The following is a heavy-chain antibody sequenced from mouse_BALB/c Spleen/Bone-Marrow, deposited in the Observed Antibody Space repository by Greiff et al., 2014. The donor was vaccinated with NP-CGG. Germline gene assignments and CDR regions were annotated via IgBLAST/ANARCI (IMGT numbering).Heavy chain of an antibody. J-gene: IGHJ3*01. CDR2: INPDSNTI. CDR1: GFDFSRYW. V-gene: IGHV4-1*02. Sequence: EVKLQESGGGLVQPGGSLKLSCAASGFDFSRYWKSWVRQAPGKGLEWIGEINPDSNTINYTPSLKDKFIISRDNAKNTLYLQMSKVRSEDTALYYCARLGYYGGFAYWGQGTLVTVSA. D-gene: IGHD2-3*01. CDR3: ARLGYYGGFAY.